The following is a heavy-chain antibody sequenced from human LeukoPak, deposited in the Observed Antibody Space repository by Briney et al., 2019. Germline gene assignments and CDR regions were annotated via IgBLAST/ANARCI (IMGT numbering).Heavy chain of an antibody. D-gene: IGHD3-22*01. CDR1: GFTFSSYW. J-gene: IGHJ4*02. CDR2: IKQDGSEK. Sequence: GGSLRLSCAASGFTFSSYWMSWVRQAPGKGLEWLANIKQDGSEKYYVDSVKGRFTISRDNAKNSLYPQMNSLRAEDTAVYYCARRGTMIVVVGHYYFDYWGQGTLVTVSS. CDR3: ARRGTMIVVVGHYYFDY. V-gene: IGHV3-7*01.